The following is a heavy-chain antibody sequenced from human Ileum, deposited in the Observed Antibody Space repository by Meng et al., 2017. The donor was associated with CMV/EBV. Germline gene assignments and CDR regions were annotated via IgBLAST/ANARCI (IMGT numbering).Heavy chain of an antibody. CDR1: GGSLTSYY. CDR2: IHPTGTT. D-gene: IGHD3-10*01. Sequence: QWHLRGTGPRLLQPSEPLSLTCTVTGGSLTSYYWTWIRQPAGKGLEWIGRIHPTGTTDDNPSLRSRVSMSLDKSKNQFSLKLTSVTAADTAVYYCARAAARGVPVDLWGQGTLVTVSS. J-gene: IGHJ5*02. V-gene: IGHV4-4*07. CDR3: ARAAARGVPVDL.